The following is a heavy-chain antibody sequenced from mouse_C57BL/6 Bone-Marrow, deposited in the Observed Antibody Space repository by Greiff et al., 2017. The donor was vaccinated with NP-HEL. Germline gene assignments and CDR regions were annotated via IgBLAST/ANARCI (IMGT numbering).Heavy chain of an antibody. CDR1: GYTFTTYP. CDR3: ARGGNYWYYFAY. CDR2: FHPYNDDT. J-gene: IGHJ2*01. V-gene: IGHV1-47*01. D-gene: IGHD2-1*01. Sequence: QVHVKQSGAELVKPGASVKMSCKASGYTFTTYPIAWVKQNHGKSLEWIGNFHPYNDDTEYNEKFKNKATLTVEKSSSTVYLELSRLTSDDSSVYDCARGGNYWYYFAYWGQGTTLTVSS.